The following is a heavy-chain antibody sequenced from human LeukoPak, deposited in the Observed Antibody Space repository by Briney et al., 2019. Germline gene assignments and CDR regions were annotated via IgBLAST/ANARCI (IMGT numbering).Heavy chain of an antibody. CDR1: GFTFSSYS. CDR2: ISSSSTYI. Sequence: GGSLRLSCAASGFTFSSYSMTWVRQTPGKGLEWVSSISSSSTYIYYADSVKGRFTISRNNAKDSLYLQMNSLRAEDTAVYYCAREPTAMILWGQGTLVTVSS. J-gene: IGHJ4*02. V-gene: IGHV3-21*01. CDR3: AREPTAMIL. D-gene: IGHD5-18*01.